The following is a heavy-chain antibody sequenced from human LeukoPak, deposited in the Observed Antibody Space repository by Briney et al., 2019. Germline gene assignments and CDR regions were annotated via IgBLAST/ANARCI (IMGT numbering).Heavy chain of an antibody. D-gene: IGHD3-10*01. CDR2: IDPTDSYT. V-gene: IGHV5-10-1*01. J-gene: IGHJ6*02. CDR3: ARPHGGFGELLTYGMDV. Sequence: GESLKISCTGSGYNFMSYWISWVRQMPGEDVEWMGTIDPTDSYTKYSSSLQGHVTISVDKSISTAYLQWSSLEASDTAIYYCARPHGGFGELLTYGMDVWGQGTTVTVSS. CDR1: GYNFMSYW.